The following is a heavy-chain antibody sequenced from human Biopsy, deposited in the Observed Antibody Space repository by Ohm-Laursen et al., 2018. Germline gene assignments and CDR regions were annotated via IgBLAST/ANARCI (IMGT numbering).Heavy chain of an antibody. V-gene: IGHV1-24*01. D-gene: IGHD1-1*01. CDR3: AADINVWNVNY. CDR1: GYTLNELS. Sequence: ASVKVSCKVSGYTLNELSMHWVRQVPGKGLEWMGGFAPENGKTVYAQNFQARVSLTEDTSTDTAYMELRSLRSEDTAIYYCAADINVWNVNYWGQGTQVTVSS. J-gene: IGHJ4*02. CDR2: FAPENGKT.